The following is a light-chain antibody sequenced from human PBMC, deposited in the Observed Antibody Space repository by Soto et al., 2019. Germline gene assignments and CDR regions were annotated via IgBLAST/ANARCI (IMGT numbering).Light chain of an antibody. CDR2: GNT. Sequence: QSLLAQPPSVSGAPGQRVTISCTGSSSNIGAGYDVHWYRQLPGTAPKILIYGNTNRPSGVPDRFSGSKSGTSASLAITGLQAEDEADYYCQSYDTSLSGWVVGGGTKLTVL. CDR3: QSYDTSLSGWV. J-gene: IGLJ2*01. V-gene: IGLV1-40*01. CDR1: SSNIGAGYD.